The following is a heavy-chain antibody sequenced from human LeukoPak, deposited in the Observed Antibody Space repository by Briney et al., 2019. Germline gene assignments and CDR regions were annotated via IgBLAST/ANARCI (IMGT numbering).Heavy chain of an antibody. CDR2: INHSGST. CDR3: ARVPLSGSYSHDDAFDI. J-gene: IGHJ3*02. D-gene: IGHD1-26*01. Sequence: PSETLSLTCAVYGGSFSGYYWSWIRQPPGKGLEWIGEINHSGSTNYNPSLKSRVTISVDTSKNQFSLKLSSVTAADTAVYYCARVPLSGSYSHDDAFDIWGQGTMVTVSS. V-gene: IGHV4-34*01. CDR1: GGSFSGYY.